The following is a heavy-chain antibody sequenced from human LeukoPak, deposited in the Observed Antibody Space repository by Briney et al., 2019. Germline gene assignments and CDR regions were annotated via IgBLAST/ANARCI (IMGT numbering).Heavy chain of an antibody. CDR2: VYHSGGT. D-gene: IGHD4-17*01. Sequence: SETLSLTCTVSGGSISSYYWSWIRQPPGKGLEWIGYVYHSGGTNYNPSLKSRVTISVDTSKNQFSLKLRSVTAEDTAVYYCARVGEGDYAFDYWGQGILVTVSS. CDR3: ARVGEGDYAFDY. CDR1: GGSISSYY. V-gene: IGHV4-59*01. J-gene: IGHJ4*02.